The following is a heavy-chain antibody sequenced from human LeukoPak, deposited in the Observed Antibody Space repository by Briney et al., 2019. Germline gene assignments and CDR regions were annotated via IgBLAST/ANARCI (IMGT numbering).Heavy chain of an antibody. CDR2: IYYSGST. Sequence: PSETLSLTCTVSGGSVSSGSYYWGWIRQPPGKGLEWIGSIYYSGSTYYNPSLKSRVTISVDTSKNQFSLKLSSVTAADTAVYYCARLGFFDYWGQGTLVTVSS. J-gene: IGHJ4*02. CDR1: GGSVSSGSYY. V-gene: IGHV4-39*01. CDR3: ARLGFFDY.